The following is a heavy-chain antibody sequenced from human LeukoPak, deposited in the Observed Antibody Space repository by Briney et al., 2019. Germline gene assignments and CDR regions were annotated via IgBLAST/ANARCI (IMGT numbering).Heavy chain of an antibody. D-gene: IGHD2-15*01. J-gene: IGHJ4*02. V-gene: IGHV4-34*01. Sequence: SETLSLTCAVYGESFSAYFWNWIRRAPGKPLEYIGEINHRGSSHYNPSLKTRVTLSVDTSKNQLSLKLTSVTAADTAVYFCARGSSFDGYCSAGACDAGYYDSWGQGTPVTVSS. CDR3: ARGSSFDGYCSAGACDAGYYDS. CDR2: INHRGSS. CDR1: GESFSAYF.